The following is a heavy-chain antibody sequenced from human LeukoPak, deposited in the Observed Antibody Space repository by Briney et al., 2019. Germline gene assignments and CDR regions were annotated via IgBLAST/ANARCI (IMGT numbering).Heavy chain of an antibody. V-gene: IGHV1-69*04. Sequence: SVKVSCKASGGTFSSYAISWVRQAPGQGLEWMGRITPILGIANYAQKFQGRVTITADKSTSTAYMELSSLRSEDTAVYYCARVSSLAWFGDIDYWGQGTLVTVSS. D-gene: IGHD3-10*01. J-gene: IGHJ4*02. CDR3: ARVSSLAWFGDIDY. CDR1: GGTFSSYA. CDR2: ITPILGIA.